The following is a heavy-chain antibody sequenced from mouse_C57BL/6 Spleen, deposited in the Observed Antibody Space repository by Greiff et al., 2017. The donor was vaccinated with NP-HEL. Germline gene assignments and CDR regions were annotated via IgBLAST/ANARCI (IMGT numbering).Heavy chain of an antibody. Sequence: VQLQQSGPELVKPGASVKISCKASGYTFTDYYMNWVKQSHGKSLEWIGDINPNNGGTSYNQKFKGKATLTVDKSSSTAYMELRSLTSEDSAVYYCARGGQLRLRPFAYWGQGTLVTVSA. CDR1: GYTFTDYY. J-gene: IGHJ3*01. V-gene: IGHV1-26*01. D-gene: IGHD3-2*02. CDR2: INPNNGGT. CDR3: ARGGQLRLRPFAY.